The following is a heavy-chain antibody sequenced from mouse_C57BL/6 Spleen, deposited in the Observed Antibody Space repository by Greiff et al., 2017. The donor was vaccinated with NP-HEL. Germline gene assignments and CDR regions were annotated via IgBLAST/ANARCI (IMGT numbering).Heavy chain of an antibody. V-gene: IGHV1-64*01. CDR1: GYTFTSYW. D-gene: IGHD1-1*01. Sequence: QVQLQQPGAELVKPGASVKLSCKASGYTFTSYWMHWVKQRPGQGLEWIGMIHPNSGSTNYNEKFKSKATLTVDKSSSTAYMQLSSLTSEDSAVYYCARDYGSSYPFDYWGQGTTLTVSS. CDR3: ARDYGSSYPFDY. CDR2: IHPNSGST. J-gene: IGHJ2*01.